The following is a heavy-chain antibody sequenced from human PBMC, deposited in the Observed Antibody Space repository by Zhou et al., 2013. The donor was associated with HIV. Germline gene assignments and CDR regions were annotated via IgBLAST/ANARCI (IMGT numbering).Heavy chain of an antibody. Sequence: QVQLQESGPGLVKPSETLSLTCAVSGYSISSGYYWGWIRHAPEGKGLEWIGTIYRSGSTYYNPSLKSRVNISVDTSENQFSLKLSSVTAADTAVYYCARVGGASTSSWGINYYFDYVGHGNPGHRLL. V-gene: IGHV4-38-2*01. CDR1: GYSISSGYY. J-gene: IGHJ4*02. CDR3: ARVGGASTSSWGINYYFDY. CDR2: IYRSGST. D-gene: IGHD2-2*01.